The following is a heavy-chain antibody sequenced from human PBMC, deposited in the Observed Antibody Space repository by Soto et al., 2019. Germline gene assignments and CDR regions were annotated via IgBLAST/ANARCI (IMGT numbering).Heavy chain of an antibody. CDR1: GFTFNNSA. Sequence: VGSLRLSCAASGFTFNNSAMTWVRQAPGQGLEWVASISENGGSRGGTYYADSVKGRFTISRDNSKNTLYLQVDSLTGADTAVYYCASAKAVVIAPLGIWGQGALVTVSS. CDR3: ASAKAVVIAPLGI. CDR2: ISENGGSRGGT. J-gene: IGHJ3*02. V-gene: IGHV3-23*01. D-gene: IGHD2-21*01.